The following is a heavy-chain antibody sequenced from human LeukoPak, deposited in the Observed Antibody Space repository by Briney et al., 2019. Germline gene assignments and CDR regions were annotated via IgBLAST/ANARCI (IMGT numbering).Heavy chain of an antibody. CDR2: IYSGGTT. J-gene: IGHJ4*02. CDR3: AKDRESVLLWFGELSAIDY. Sequence: ETLSLTCAVSGVLISDGEWWSWVRQAPGKGLEWVSVIYSGGTTYYADSVKGRFTISRDNSKNTLYIQMNSLRAEDTAVYYCAKDRESVLLWFGELSAIDYWGQGTLVTVSS. D-gene: IGHD3-10*01. CDR1: GVLISDGEW. V-gene: IGHV3-53*01.